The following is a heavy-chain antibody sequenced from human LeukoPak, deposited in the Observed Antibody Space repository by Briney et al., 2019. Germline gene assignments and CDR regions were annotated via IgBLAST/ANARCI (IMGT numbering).Heavy chain of an antibody. CDR2: ISYDGSNK. J-gene: IGHJ6*02. CDR1: AFTFSSYA. CDR3: ARGRFSTPKTKRTYYYYAMDV. V-gene: IGHV3-30-3*01. Sequence: GGSLRLSCAASAFTFSSYAIHWVRQAPGKGLEWVALISYDGSNKYYADSVKGRFTISRDNSKNTLYLQMNSLRPEDTAVYYCARGRFSTPKTKRTYYYYAMDVWGQGTTVTVSS.